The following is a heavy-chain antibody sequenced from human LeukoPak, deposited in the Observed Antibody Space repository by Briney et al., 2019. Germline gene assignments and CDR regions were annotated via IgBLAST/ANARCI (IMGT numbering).Heavy chain of an antibody. CDR2: IKSKTDGGTT. CDR1: GFTFSNAW. V-gene: IGHV3-15*01. D-gene: IGHD5-18*01. CDR3: TTRHGYSYGYYFDY. J-gene: IGHJ4*02. Sequence: GGSPRLSCAASGFTFSNAWMSWVRQAPGKGLEWVGRIKSKTDGGTTDYAAPVKGRFTISRDDSKNTLYLQMNSLKTEDTAVYYCTTRHGYSYGYYFDYWGQGTLVTVSS.